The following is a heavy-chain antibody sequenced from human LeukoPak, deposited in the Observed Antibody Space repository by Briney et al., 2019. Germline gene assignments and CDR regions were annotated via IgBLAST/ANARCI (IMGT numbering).Heavy chain of an antibody. Sequence: PGGSLRLSCAASGFTFSSFWMSWVRQAPWKGLEWVANIKQDGSEKNYVDSVKGRFTISRDNAKNSLYLQLNSLRAKDTAVYYCTREGITAAADYWGQGTLVTVSS. V-gene: IGHV3-7*01. CDR3: TREGITAAADY. J-gene: IGHJ4*02. D-gene: IGHD6-13*01. CDR2: IKQDGSEK. CDR1: GFTFSSFW.